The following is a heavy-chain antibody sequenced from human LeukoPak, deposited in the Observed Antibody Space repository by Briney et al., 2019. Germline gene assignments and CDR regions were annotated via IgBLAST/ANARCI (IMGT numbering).Heavy chain of an antibody. CDR3: AFMVRGVYFDY. D-gene: IGHD3-10*01. Sequence: GGSLRLSCAASGFTFSSYEMNWVCQAPGKGLEWVSYISSSGSTIYYADSVKGRFTISRDNAKNSLYLQMNSLRAEDTAVYYCAFMVRGVYFDYWGQGTLVTVSS. V-gene: IGHV3-48*03. CDR2: ISSSGSTI. CDR1: GFTFSSYE. J-gene: IGHJ4*02.